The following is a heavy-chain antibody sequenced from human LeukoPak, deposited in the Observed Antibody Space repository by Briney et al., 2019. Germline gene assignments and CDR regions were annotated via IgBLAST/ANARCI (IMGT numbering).Heavy chain of an antibody. CDR2: IFISSSYI. CDR1: GFTFSSYS. V-gene: IGHV3-21*01. D-gene: IGHD2-2*01. CDR3: GTEGYCSSTSC. J-gene: IGHJ4*02. Sequence: GGSLRLSCAASGFTFSSYSMNWVRQAPGKGLEWVSSIFISSSYIYYADSVKGRFTISRDNSKNSLYLQMNSLRAEDTAVYDCGTEGYCSSTSCWGQGTLVTVSS.